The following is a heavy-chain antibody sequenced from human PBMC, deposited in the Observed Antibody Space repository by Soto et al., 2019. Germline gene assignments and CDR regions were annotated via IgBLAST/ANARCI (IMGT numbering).Heavy chain of an antibody. D-gene: IGHD6-13*01. CDR1: GFSFSSYA. J-gene: IGHJ5*01. CDR3: ANGLLAAAAPYYIYS. Sequence: PGGSLRLSGAASGFSFSSYAMSWVRQAPGKGLEWVSAISGSGGSTYYVDSVKGRFTISRDNSKNTLYLQMNSLRAEDTAVYYCANGLLAAAAPYYIYSCGQRTLLTISA. V-gene: IGHV3-23*01. CDR2: ISGSGGST.